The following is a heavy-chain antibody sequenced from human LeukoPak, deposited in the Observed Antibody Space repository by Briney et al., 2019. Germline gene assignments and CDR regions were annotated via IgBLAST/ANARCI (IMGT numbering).Heavy chain of an antibody. Sequence: GESLKISCAASGFTFSSYWMSWVRQAPGKGLEWVANIKQDGSEEYYVDSVKGRFTISRDNAKNSLYLQMNSLRAEDTAVYYCARALVATPDYWGQGTLVTVSS. D-gene: IGHD5-12*01. CDR2: IKQDGSEE. CDR1: GFTFSSYW. CDR3: ARALVATPDY. J-gene: IGHJ4*02. V-gene: IGHV3-7*02.